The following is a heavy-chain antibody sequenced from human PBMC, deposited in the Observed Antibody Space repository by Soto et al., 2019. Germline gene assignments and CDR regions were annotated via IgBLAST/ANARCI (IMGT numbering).Heavy chain of an antibody. D-gene: IGHD5-18*01. Sequence: QVQLVQSGAEVKEPGASVKVSCKVSGYSFVGYYLHWMRQAPGQGLEWLGWINPTTGGTNYPQKFQGRVTMTRDTSISTAYMELSSLRSDDTAVYFCARKTREYNFDYWGQGTLVTVSS. J-gene: IGHJ4*02. CDR1: GYSFVGYY. CDR3: ARKTREYNFDY. CDR2: INPTTGGT. V-gene: IGHV1-2*02.